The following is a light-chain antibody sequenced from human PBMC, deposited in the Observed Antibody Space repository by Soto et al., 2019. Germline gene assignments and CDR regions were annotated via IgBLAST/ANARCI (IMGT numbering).Light chain of an antibody. CDR1: QSVSSY. CDR3: QQRSNWPPT. CDR2: DAS. J-gene: IGKJ1*01. Sequence: EIVLTQSPATLSLSPGERATLSCRASQSVSSYLAWYQQKPGQGPRLLIYDASNRATGIPARFSGSGSGTDFTLTISSLEPEDFAVYYCQQRSNWPPTFGQGTKVEI. V-gene: IGKV3-11*01.